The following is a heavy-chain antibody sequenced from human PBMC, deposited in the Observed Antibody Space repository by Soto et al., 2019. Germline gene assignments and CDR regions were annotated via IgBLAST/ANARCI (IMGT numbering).Heavy chain of an antibody. CDR3: ATHPKYWNLDYFDY. V-gene: IGHV3-11*01. CDR1: GLPLSNSD. J-gene: IGHJ4*02. D-gene: IGHD1-1*01. CDR2: ISSSGTTI. Sequence: GGSLDLSSAASGLPLSNSDMTWTRQAPGKGLEWVSYISSSGTTIFYADSVKGRFTISRDNAKSSLYLQMNSLRAEDTAVYFCATHPKYWNLDYFDYWGQGTLVTVSS.